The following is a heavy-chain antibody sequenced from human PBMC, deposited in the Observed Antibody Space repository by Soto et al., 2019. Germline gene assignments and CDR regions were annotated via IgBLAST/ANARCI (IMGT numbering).Heavy chain of an antibody. CDR2: IYYSGST. CDR1: GGSINNYY. Sequence: SETLSLTCTVSGGSINNYYWSWIRQPPGKGLEWIAYIYYSGSTNYNPSFKSRVIVSVDTSRNQFSLKLSSLTAADTAVYYCARWHSSSGYYGMDVWGQGTTVTVSS. CDR3: ARWHSSSGYYGMDV. V-gene: IGHV4-59*01. D-gene: IGHD6-25*01. J-gene: IGHJ6*02.